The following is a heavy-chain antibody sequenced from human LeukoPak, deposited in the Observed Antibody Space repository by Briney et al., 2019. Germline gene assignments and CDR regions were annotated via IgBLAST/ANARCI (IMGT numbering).Heavy chain of an antibody. V-gene: IGHV3-48*03. CDR3: ARGVYGRFDS. Sequence: PGGSLRLSCAASGFTFDAYEINWVRQAPGKGLEWVSYISGSGRTIYYADSVKGRFTISWDNDKNSVYLQMNRLRAEDMAVYYCARGVYGRFDSWGQGTLVTVSS. D-gene: IGHD2/OR15-2a*01. CDR1: GFTFDAYE. J-gene: IGHJ5*01. CDR2: ISGSGRTI.